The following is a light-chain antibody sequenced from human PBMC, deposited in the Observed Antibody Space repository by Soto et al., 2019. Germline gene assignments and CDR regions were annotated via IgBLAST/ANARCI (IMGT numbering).Light chain of an antibody. CDR1: QIISSX. J-gene: IGKJ3*01. CDR2: GAS. Sequence: DIQMTQSPSSLSASVGDRVTITYRASQIISSXLNCYQQKPXKAPKLXXYGASSLQSGVPSRFSGSGSGTNLTLTISSLQPEDFATYYCQQSYSTPIFNFGPGTKVDIK. CDR3: QQSYSTPIFN. V-gene: IGKV1-39*01.